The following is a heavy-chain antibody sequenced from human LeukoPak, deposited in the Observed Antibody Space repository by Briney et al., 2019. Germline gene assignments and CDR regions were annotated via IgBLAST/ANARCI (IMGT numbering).Heavy chain of an antibody. D-gene: IGHD3-22*01. V-gene: IGHV4-59*01. CDR3: ARAITMIVVD. J-gene: IGHJ4*02. CDR2: IYYSGST. CDR1: GGSISSYY. Sequence: SETLSLTCTVSGGSISSYYWSWIRQPPGKGLEWIGYIYYSGSTNYNPSLKSRVTISVDTSKNQFSLKLSSVTAADTAVYHCARAITMIVVDWGQGTLVTVSS.